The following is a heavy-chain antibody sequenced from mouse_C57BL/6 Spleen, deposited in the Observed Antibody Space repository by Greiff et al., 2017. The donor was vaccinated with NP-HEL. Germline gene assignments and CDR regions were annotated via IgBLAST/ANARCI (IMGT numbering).Heavy chain of an antibody. J-gene: IGHJ4*01. D-gene: IGHD1-1*01. V-gene: IGHV5-17*01. CDR1: GFTFSDYG. CDR2: ISSGSSTI. Sequence: DVQLVESGGGLVKPGGSLKLSCAASGFTFSDYGMHWVRQAPEKGLEWVAYISSGSSTIYYADTVKGRFTISRDNAKNTLFLQMTSLRSEDTAMYYCASYGSSYTAMDYWGQGTSVTVSS. CDR3: ASYGSSYTAMDY.